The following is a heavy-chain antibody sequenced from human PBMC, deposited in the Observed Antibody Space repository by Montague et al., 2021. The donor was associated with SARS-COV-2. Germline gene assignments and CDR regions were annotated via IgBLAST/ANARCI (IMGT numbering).Heavy chain of an antibody. CDR1: GGSISSSSYY. D-gene: IGHD3-3*01. Sequence: SETLSLTCTLSGGSISSSSYYWGWIRQPPGKGLEWIGYIYYSGSTYYNPSLKSRVTIFVETSKNQFSLKLSSVTAADTAVYYCARQPTRGITIFGVVTDYGMDVWGQGTTVTVSS. CDR2: IYYSGST. J-gene: IGHJ6*02. V-gene: IGHV4-39*01. CDR3: ARQPTRGITIFGVVTDYGMDV.